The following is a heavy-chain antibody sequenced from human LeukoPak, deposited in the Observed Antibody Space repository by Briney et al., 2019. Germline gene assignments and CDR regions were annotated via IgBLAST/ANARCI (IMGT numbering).Heavy chain of an antibody. Sequence: NTSETLSLTCAVSGGSISSSNWWSWVRQPPGKGLEWIGEIYHSGSTNYNPSLKSRVTISADTSKNQFSLKLSSVTAADTAVYYCTRDRGQWLVDYWGQGTLVTVSS. CDR2: IYHSGST. CDR3: TRDRGQWLVDY. D-gene: IGHD6-19*01. CDR1: GGSISSSNW. J-gene: IGHJ4*02. V-gene: IGHV4-4*02.